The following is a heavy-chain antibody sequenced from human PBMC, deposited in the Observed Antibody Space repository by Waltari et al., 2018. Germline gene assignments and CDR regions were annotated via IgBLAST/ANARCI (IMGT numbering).Heavy chain of an antibody. D-gene: IGHD3-10*01. CDR2: IRYDGSNK. V-gene: IGHV3-30*02. CDR3: AKDRNTMVQGALGY. J-gene: IGHJ4*02. Sequence: QVQLVEAGGGVVQPGGSLRLSCAASGFTFSSYGMPCVRQAPGKGLEWVAFIRYDGSNKYYADSVKGRFTISRDNSKNTLYLQMNSLRAEDTAVYYCAKDRNTMVQGALGYWGQGTLVTVSS. CDR1: GFTFSSYG.